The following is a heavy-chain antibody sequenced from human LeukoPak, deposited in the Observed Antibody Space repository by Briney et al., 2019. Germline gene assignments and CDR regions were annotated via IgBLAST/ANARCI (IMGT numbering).Heavy chain of an antibody. V-gene: IGHV3-48*01. CDR3: AREEWFDAFDI. CDR1: GFTFSSYS. J-gene: IGHJ3*02. D-gene: IGHD3-3*01. Sequence: QPGGSLRLSCAASGFTFSSYSMNWVRQAPGKGLEWVSYISSSSSTIYYADSVKGRFTISRDNAKNSLYLQMNSLRAEGTAVYYCAREEWFDAFDIWGQGTMVTVSS. CDR2: ISSSSSTI.